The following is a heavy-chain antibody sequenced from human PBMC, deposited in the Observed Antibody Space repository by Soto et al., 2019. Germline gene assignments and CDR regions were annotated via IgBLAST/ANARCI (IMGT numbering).Heavy chain of an antibody. J-gene: IGHJ5*02. CDR3: ARDPEQWLARGWFDA. CDR1: GGTFSSYA. D-gene: IGHD6-19*01. V-gene: IGHV1-69*01. Sequence: QVQLVQSGAEVKKPGSSVKVSCKASGGTFSSYAISWVRQAPGQGLEWMGGFIPIFGTANYAQKFQGSVTITADESTSTAYMELSSLRSEDTAVYYCARDPEQWLARGWFDAWGQGTLVTVSS. CDR2: FIPIFGTA.